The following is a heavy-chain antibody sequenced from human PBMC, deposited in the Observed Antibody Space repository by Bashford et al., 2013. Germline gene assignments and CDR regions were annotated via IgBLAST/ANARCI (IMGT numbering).Heavy chain of an antibody. CDR2: ISYSGGT. CDR1: GGSISSDDYY. CDR3: ARRGGDPFDY. Sequence: SETLSLTCTVAGGSISSDDYYWSWVRQTPGKGLEWIGHISYSGGTYYNPSLKSRVTISVDTSKNQFSLKLTSVTAADTAVYYCARRGGDPFDYWGQGTTVTVSS. J-gene: IGHJ4*03. V-gene: IGHV4-30-4*02. D-gene: IGHD4-17*01.